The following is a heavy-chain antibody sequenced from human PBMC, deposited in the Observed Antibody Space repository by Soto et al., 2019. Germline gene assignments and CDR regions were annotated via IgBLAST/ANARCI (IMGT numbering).Heavy chain of an antibody. J-gene: IGHJ4*02. CDR3: ARQKMAGNFDY. Sequence: QVHLVQSGAEVKKPGASVKVSCKASGYTFTNHGLNWVRQAPGQGPDWMGWISAYNDDTNFAQKFQGRVTMTTDTSTSTAYMELRSLTSDDTAVYYCARQKMAGNFDYWGQGTLVTVSS. V-gene: IGHV1-18*01. CDR1: GYTFTNHG. D-gene: IGHD6-19*01. CDR2: ISAYNDDT.